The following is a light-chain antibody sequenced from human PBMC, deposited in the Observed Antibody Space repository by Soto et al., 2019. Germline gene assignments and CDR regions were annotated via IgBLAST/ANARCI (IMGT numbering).Light chain of an antibody. V-gene: IGLV2-8*01. CDR1: SSDFGGYNY. CDR3: SSYAGSNNLEV. CDR2: EVS. Sequence: QSVLTQPPSASGSPGQSVTISCTGTSSDFGGYNYVSWYQQHPGKAPKLMIYEVSERPSGVPDRFSGSKSGNTASLTVSGLQAEDEADYYCSSYAGSNNLEVFGTGTKVTVL. J-gene: IGLJ1*01.